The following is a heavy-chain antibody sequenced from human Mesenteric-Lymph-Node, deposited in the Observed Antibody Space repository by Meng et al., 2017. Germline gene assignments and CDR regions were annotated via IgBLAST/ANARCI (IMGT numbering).Heavy chain of an antibody. CDR1: GFSLSTSGMC. D-gene: IGHD2-2*01. V-gene: IGHV2-70*20. CDR2: IDWDDDK. Sequence: SGPTLVKPTQTLTLTCTFSGFSLSTSGMCVSWVRQPPGKALEWLALIDWDDDKCYSTSLKTRLTISKDTSKNQVVLTMTNMDPVDTATYYCARIPRGYCSSTSCYEGYYYGMDVWGRGTTVTVSS. CDR3: ARIPRGYCSSTSCYEGYYYGMDV. J-gene: IGHJ6*02.